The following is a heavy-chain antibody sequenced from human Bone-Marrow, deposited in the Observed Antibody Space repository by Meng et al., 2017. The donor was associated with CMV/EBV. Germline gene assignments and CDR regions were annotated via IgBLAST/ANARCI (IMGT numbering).Heavy chain of an antibody. V-gene: IGHV3-23*01. CDR3: ASGRGGPIFGGEGSYYYYYGMDV. Sequence: GESLKISCAASGFTFSSYAMSWVRQAPGKGLEWVSAISGSGGSTYYADSVKGRFTISRDNSKNTLYLQMNSLRAEDTAVYYCASGRGGPIFGGEGSYYYYYGMDVWGQGTTVTVSS. CDR2: ISGSGGST. CDR1: GFTFSSYA. J-gene: IGHJ6*02. D-gene: IGHD3-3*01.